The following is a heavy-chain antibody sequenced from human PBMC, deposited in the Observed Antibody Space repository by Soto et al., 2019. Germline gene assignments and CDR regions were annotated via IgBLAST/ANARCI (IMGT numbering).Heavy chain of an antibody. V-gene: IGHV4-38-2*01. D-gene: IGHD4-17*01. CDR2: SYHSGST. Sequence: KPSETLSLTCAVSGYSISSGYYWGWIRQPPGKGLAWIGSSYHSGSTYYNPSLKSRVTISVDTSKNQFSLKLSSVTAADTAVDYCARVSPDYGDEIDYWGQGTLVTVSS. J-gene: IGHJ4*02. CDR1: GYSISSGYY. CDR3: ARVSPDYGDEIDY.